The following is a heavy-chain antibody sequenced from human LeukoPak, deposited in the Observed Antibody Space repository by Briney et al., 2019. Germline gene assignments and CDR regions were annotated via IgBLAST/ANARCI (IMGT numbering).Heavy chain of an antibody. D-gene: IGHD6-13*01. CDR1: GFTFRTYG. J-gene: IGHJ4*02. CDR3: AKDLVGGEAAAGRVNYLDY. Sequence: PGGSLRLSCAASGFTFRTYGMHWVRQAPGKGLEWVAVILYDGTYKYYADSVKGRFTISRDNSKNMLYLQMHSLRAEDTAVYYCAKDLVGGEAAAGRVNYLDYWGQGTLVTVSS. V-gene: IGHV3-30*18. CDR2: ILYDGTYK.